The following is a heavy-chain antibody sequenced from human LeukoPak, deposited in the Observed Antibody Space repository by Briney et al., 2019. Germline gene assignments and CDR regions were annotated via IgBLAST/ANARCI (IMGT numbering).Heavy chain of an antibody. J-gene: IGHJ5*02. CDR2: IYYSGST. CDR1: GGSVSSGSYY. V-gene: IGHV4-61*01. D-gene: IGHD4-17*01. CDR3: ARGDDYGDNWFDP. Sequence: PSETLSLTCTVSGGSVSSGSYYWSWIRQPPGKGLEWIGYIYYSGSTNYNPSLKSRVTISVDTSKNQFSLKLSSVTAADTAVYYCARGDDYGDNWFDPWGQGTLVTVSS.